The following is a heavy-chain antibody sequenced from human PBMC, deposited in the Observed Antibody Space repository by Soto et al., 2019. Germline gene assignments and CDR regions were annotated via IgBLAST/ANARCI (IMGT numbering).Heavy chain of an antibody. Sequence: PGGSLRLSCAASGFTFSSYSMNWVRQAPGKGLEWVSSISSSSSYIYYADSVKGRFTISRDNAKNSLYLQMNSLRAEDTAVYYCARDRAYHDAFDIWGQGTMVTVSS. CDR2: ISSSSSYI. CDR1: GFTFSSYS. V-gene: IGHV3-21*01. CDR3: ARDRAYHDAFDI. J-gene: IGHJ3*02. D-gene: IGHD3-16*01.